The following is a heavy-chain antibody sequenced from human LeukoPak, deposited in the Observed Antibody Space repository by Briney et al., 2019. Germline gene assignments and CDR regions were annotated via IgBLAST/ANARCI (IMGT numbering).Heavy chain of an antibody. V-gene: IGHV4-4*07. Sequence: SETLSLTCTVSGDSISSYYWSWVRQPAGKGLEWIGRIFTSGSTNYNPSLKSRVTMSVDTSKNQFSLKLTSVTAADTAVYYCARDRDSGSSSNRYFFDFWGQGTLVTVPS. D-gene: IGHD1-26*01. CDR3: ARDRDSGSSSNRYFFDF. CDR1: GDSISSYY. J-gene: IGHJ4*02. CDR2: IFTSGST.